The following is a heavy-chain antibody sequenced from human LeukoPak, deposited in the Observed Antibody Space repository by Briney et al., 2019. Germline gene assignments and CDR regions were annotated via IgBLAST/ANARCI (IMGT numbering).Heavy chain of an antibody. CDR3: ARLRIVVVPAANGFDY. CDR1: GGSISSSSYY. CDR2: INHSGST. Sequence: PSETLSLTCTVSGGSISSSSYYWGWIRQPPGKGLEWIGEINHSGSTNYNPSLKSRVTISVDTSKNQFSLKLSSVTAADTAVYYCARLRIVVVPAANGFDYWGQGTLVTVSS. J-gene: IGHJ4*02. D-gene: IGHD2-2*01. V-gene: IGHV4-39*07.